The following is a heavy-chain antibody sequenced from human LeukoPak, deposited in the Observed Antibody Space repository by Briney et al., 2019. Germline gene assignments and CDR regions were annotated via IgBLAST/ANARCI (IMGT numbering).Heavy chain of an antibody. CDR3: ARAPRWSGSTSFFDY. D-gene: IGHD3-10*02. V-gene: IGHV4-59*01. Sequence: SQTLSLTCTLSGGSITSYCWSWIRQPPGKKLEWVRYIYYTGSTNSNPSLKSRVTISVDTSKNQFSLKLNSMTAADTAVYYCARAPRWSGSTSFFDYWGQGTLVTVSS. CDR2: IYYTGST. J-gene: IGHJ4*02. CDR1: GGSITSYC.